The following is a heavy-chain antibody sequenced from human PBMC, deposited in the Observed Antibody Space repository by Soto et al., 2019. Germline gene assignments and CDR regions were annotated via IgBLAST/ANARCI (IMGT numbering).Heavy chain of an antibody. CDR1: AGSLSGCY. CDR3: ARYDNKNSIYCVDV. D-gene: IGHD1-1*01. Sequence: SETLSLTCAVSAGSLSGCYWSWIRQSPGKGLEWIGEINHRGSSDYNPFLKSRVTISIDASKNRFSLELSSVTAADTAIYYCARYDNKNSIYCVDVWGQGTTVAVSS. J-gene: IGHJ6*02. V-gene: IGHV4-34*01. CDR2: INHRGSS.